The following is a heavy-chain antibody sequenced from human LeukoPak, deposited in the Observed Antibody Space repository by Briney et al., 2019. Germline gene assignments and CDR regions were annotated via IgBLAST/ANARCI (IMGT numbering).Heavy chain of an antibody. Sequence: GGSLRLSCAASGFSFSSFSMNWIRQPPGKGLEWVSSIFPSGGEIHYADSVRGRFTISRDNSKSTLSLQMNSLRAEDTAIYYCATYRQVLLPFESWGQGTLVTVSS. CDR1: GFSFSSFS. V-gene: IGHV3-21*04. J-gene: IGHJ4*02. CDR2: IFPSGGEI. CDR3: ATYRQVLLPFES. D-gene: IGHD2-8*02.